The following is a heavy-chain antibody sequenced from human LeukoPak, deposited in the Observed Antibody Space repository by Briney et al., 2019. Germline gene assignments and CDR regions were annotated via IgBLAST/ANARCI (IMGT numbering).Heavy chain of an antibody. D-gene: IGHD6-19*01. CDR2: INQDGSEK. CDR3: ASGGGWVFNN. Sequence: GGSLRLSCAASGFPFSSHWLSWFRQSPGKGLEWVAHINQDGSEKSYVDSVKGRFTTSRDNARNSQWPQMNSLRAEDTAVYYCASGGGWVFNNWGQGTLVTVSS. V-gene: IGHV3-7*01. CDR1: GFPFSSHW. J-gene: IGHJ4*02.